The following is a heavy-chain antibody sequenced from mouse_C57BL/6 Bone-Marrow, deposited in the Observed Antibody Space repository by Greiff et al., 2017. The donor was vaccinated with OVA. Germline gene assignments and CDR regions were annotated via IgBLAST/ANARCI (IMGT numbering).Heavy chain of an antibody. J-gene: IGHJ4*01. V-gene: IGHV1-15*01. Sequence: QVQLQQSGAELVRPGASVTLSCKASGYTFTDYEMHWVKQTPVHGLEWIGAIDPETGGTAYNQKFKGKAILTADKSSSTAYMEISSLTSEDSAYYYCTRDNNYSAMAYWGQGTSVTVSS. D-gene: IGHD6-1*01. CDR3: TRDNNYSAMAY. CDR1: GYTFTDYE. CDR2: IDPETGGT.